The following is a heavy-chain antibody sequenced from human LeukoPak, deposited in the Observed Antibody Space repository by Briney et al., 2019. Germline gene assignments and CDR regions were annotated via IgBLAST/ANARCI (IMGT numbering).Heavy chain of an antibody. D-gene: IGHD1-1*01. CDR1: GFTLSSSW. V-gene: IGHV3-7*01. Sequence: GGSLRLSCAASGFTLSSSWMMSWVRQAPGKGLEWVANIKQDGSEKFYVGSVKGRFTISRDNAKNSLHLQMNSLRDEDTATYYCARPLGNGWFDLWGQGTLATVSS. CDR3: ARPLGNGWFDL. CDR2: IKQDGSEK. J-gene: IGHJ5*02.